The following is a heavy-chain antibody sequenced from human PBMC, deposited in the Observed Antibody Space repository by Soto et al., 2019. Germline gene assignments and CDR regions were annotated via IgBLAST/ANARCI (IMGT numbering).Heavy chain of an antibody. Sequence: EVQLVESGGGLVQPGGSLRLSCAASGFTFSSNWMHWVRQAPGKGLVWVSRINNDGSSTSYADSVKGRLTISRDNAKNTRYLQVNSLRDEDTAVYYCASGGVAGSGTYYNDYWGRGTLVTVSS. V-gene: IGHV3-74*01. CDR2: INNDGSST. CDR1: GFTFSSNW. D-gene: IGHD3-10*01. CDR3: ASGGVAGSGTYYNDY. J-gene: IGHJ4*02.